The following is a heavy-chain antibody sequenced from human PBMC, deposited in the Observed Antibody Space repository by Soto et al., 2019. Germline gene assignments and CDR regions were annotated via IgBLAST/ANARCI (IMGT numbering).Heavy chain of an antibody. Sequence: PSETLYLTCTVTGGSLSSYYWSWIRQPPGKGLEWIGYIYYSGSTNYNPSLKSRVTISVDTSKNQFSLKLSSVTAADTAVYYCARHGLIGSSSSGYNWFDPWGQGTLVTVSS. CDR3: ARHGLIGSSSSGYNWFDP. D-gene: IGHD6-13*01. CDR2: IYYSGST. V-gene: IGHV4-59*08. J-gene: IGHJ5*02. CDR1: GGSLSSYY.